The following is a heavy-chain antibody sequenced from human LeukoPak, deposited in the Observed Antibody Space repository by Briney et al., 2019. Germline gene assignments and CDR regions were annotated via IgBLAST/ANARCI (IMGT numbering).Heavy chain of an antibody. V-gene: IGHV3-48*01. J-gene: IGHJ5*02. Sequence: GGSLRLSCAASGFTFSGYSMNWVRQAPGKGLEWVSYISSSSSTVYYADSVEGRFTISRDNAKNSLYLQMNSLRAEDTAVYYCARSYCSSTSCYKNWFDPWGQGTLVTVSS. CDR2: ISSSSSTV. CDR1: GFTFSGYS. D-gene: IGHD2-2*02. CDR3: ARSYCSSTSCYKNWFDP.